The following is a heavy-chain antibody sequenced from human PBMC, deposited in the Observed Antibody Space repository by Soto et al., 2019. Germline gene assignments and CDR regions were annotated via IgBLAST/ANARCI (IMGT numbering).Heavy chain of an antibody. V-gene: IGHV3-74*01. J-gene: IGHJ3*01. CDR3: ARSPGGYYID. CDR2: INTDGSST. Sequence: EVQLVESGGGLVQPGGSLRLSCADSGFSFSSYWMHWVRQGPGKGLVWVSRINTDGSSTNYADSVKGRFTISRDNAKNTVYLQMNGLRAEDTAVYYCARSPGGYYIDWGQGTMVTVYS. D-gene: IGHD3-9*01. CDR1: GFSFSSYW.